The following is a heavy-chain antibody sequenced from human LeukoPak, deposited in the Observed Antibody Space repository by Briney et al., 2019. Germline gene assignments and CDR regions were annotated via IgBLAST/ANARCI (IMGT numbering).Heavy chain of an antibody. V-gene: IGHV4-4*07. CDR2: IYTSGST. J-gene: IGHJ4*02. Sequence: SETLSLTCTVSGGSISSYYWSWIRQPAGKGLEWIGRIYTSGSTNYNPSLKSRVTMSVDTSKNQFSLKLSSVTAADTAVYYCARDSQGYCSGGSCYPGPLSDYWGQGTLVTVSS. CDR1: GGSISSYY. CDR3: ARDSQGYCSGGSCYPGPLSDY. D-gene: IGHD2-15*01.